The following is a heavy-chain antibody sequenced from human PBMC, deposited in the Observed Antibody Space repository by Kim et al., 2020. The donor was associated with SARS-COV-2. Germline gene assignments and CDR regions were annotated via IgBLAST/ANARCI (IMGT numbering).Heavy chain of an antibody. CDR3: ARLLTGGVGPSYYFDY. Sequence: SLHGQVTISADKSISTAYLQWSSLKAADTAMYYCARLLTGGVGPSYYFDYWGQGTLVTVSS. V-gene: IGHV5-51*01. D-gene: IGHD2-8*02. J-gene: IGHJ4*02.